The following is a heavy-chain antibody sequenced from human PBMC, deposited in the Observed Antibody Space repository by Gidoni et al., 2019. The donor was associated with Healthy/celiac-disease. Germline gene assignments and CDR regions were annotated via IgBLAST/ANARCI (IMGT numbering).Heavy chain of an antibody. Sequence: EVQLLESGGGLVQPGGSRRRSCAASGVTFSSYAMSWVRQAPGKGLEWVSAISGSGGSTYYADSVKGRFTISSDNSKNTLYLQMNSLSAEDTAVYYCAKVQATPLYYFDYWGQGTLVTVSS. CDR3: AKVQATPLYYFDY. CDR1: GVTFSSYA. V-gene: IGHV3-23*01. J-gene: IGHJ4*02. CDR2: ISGSGGST. D-gene: IGHD1-26*01.